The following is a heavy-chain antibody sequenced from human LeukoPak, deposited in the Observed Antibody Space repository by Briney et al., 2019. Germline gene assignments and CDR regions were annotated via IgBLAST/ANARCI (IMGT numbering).Heavy chain of an antibody. CDR3: ARGERY. J-gene: IGHJ4*01. CDR2: IYSGGST. V-gene: IGHV3-66*01. CDR1: GFTFSSYA. D-gene: IGHD5-24*01. Sequence: GGSLRLSCAASGFTFSSYAMSWVRQAPGKGLEWVSVIYSGGSTYYADSVKGRFTISRDNSKNTLYLQMNSLRAEDTAAYYCARGERYWGQGTLVTVSS.